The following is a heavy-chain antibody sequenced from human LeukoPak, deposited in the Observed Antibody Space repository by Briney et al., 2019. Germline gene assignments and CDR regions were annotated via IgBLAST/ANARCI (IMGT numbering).Heavy chain of an antibody. V-gene: IGHV1-24*01. J-gene: IGHJ3*02. CDR1: GNTLDEVA. CDR3: VTDGVMDLGYDAFDI. Sequence: ASVKVSCKVSGNTLDEVAIHWVRQSPGKGLEYMGGFDPEDGETIYAQIFQGRVTMTEDTSTDTAYMGVSSLRSDDTAVYYCVTDGVMDLGYDAFDIWGQGTIVTVSS. CDR2: FDPEDGET. D-gene: IGHD3-16*01.